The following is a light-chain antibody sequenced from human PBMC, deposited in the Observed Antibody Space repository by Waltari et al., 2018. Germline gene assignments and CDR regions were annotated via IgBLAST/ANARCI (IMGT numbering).Light chain of an antibody. CDR1: QGISSC. Sequence: DIQMTQSPSSLSASVGDRVTITCRASQGISSCLAWYQKKPGKAPELLSYAASSFQSGVPTSLSGSGSGTDFTLTISSLQPEDFATYYCQQDYSFPLTFGGGTKVEIK. V-gene: IGKV1-12*01. J-gene: IGKJ4*01. CDR2: AAS. CDR3: QQDYSFPLT.